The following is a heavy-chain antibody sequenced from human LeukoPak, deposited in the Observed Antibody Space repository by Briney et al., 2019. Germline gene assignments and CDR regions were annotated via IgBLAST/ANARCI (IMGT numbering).Heavy chain of an antibody. CDR3: AKDRRGSSWGNDAFDI. Sequence: PSETLSLTCTVSGGSISSGDYYWSWIRQPPGKGLEWIGYIYYSGSTYYNPSLKSRVTISVDTSKNQFSLKLSSVTAADTAVYYCAKDRRGSSWGNDAFDIWGQGTMVTVSS. CDR2: IYYSGST. V-gene: IGHV4-30-4*01. D-gene: IGHD6-13*01. CDR1: GGSISSGDYY. J-gene: IGHJ3*02.